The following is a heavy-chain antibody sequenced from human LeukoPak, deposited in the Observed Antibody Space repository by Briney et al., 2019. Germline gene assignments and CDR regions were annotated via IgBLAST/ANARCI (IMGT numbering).Heavy chain of an antibody. CDR1: EFTFSGHQ. Sequence: GGSLRLSCAASEFTFSGHQMSWVRQAPGKGPEWVAKIIQDGSEEYYLDSVKGRFIISRDNGKNSLYLEMNSLRVEDTAVYYCARDWRQNNAFDLWGRGTMVTVSS. J-gene: IGHJ3*01. CDR3: ARDWRQNNAFDL. D-gene: IGHD2/OR15-2a*01. CDR2: IIQDGSEE. V-gene: IGHV3-7*01.